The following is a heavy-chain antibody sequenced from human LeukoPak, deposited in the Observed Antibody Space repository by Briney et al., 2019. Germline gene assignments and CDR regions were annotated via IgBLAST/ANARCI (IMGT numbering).Heavy chain of an antibody. Sequence: SQTLSLICTVSGASIRSGDYYWSWIRQPPGKGLEWIGCIYHSGSTYYNPSLKSRVTISVDRSKNQFSLKLSSVTAADTAVYYCARTSIAARRANAFDIWGQGTMVTVSS. V-gene: IGHV4-30-2*01. CDR3: ARTSIAARRANAFDI. D-gene: IGHD6-6*01. J-gene: IGHJ3*02. CDR1: GASIRSGDYY. CDR2: IYHSGST.